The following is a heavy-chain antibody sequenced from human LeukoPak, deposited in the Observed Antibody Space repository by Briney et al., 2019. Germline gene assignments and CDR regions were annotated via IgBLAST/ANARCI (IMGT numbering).Heavy chain of an antibody. CDR3: AREAVTTPGYYYYMDV. Sequence: GGSLRLSCAASGFTFSSYGMNWVRQAPGKGLEWVSSISSSSSYIYYADSVKGRFTISRDNAKNSLYLQMNSLRAEDTAVYYCAREAVTTPGYYYYMDVWGKGTTVTVSS. D-gene: IGHD4-11*01. CDR1: GFTFSSYG. V-gene: IGHV3-21*01. CDR2: ISSSSSYI. J-gene: IGHJ6*03.